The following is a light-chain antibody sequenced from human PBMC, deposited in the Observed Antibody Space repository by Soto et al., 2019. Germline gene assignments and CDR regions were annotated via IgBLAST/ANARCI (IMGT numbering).Light chain of an antibody. V-gene: IGLV1-51*01. J-gene: IGLJ3*02. CDR1: SSNIGNNY. Sequence: QSVLTQPPSVSAAPGQKVTISCSGSSSNIGNNYVSWYQQLPGTAPKLLTYDNNKRPSGIPDRFSDSRSGTSATLDITGLQTGDEADYYCGTWDDSLMAGVFGGGTKVTVL. CDR3: GTWDDSLMAGV. CDR2: DNN.